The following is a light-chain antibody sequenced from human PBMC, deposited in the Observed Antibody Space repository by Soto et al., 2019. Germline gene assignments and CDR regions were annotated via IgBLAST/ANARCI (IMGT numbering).Light chain of an antibody. CDR1: SSNIGNNY. CDR3: ATWDRSLSVGV. V-gene: IGLV1-51*01. CDR2: DND. Sequence: QSVLTQPPSVSAAPGQKVTISCSGSSSNIGNNYVFWYQQLPGTAPKLLIYDNDKRPSGISDRFSGSKSGTSATLGITGLQTGDEADYYCATWDRSLSVGVFGGGTQLTVL. J-gene: IGLJ2*01.